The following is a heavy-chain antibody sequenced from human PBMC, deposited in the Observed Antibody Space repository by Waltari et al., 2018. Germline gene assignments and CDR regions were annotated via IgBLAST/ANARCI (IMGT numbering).Heavy chain of an antibody. J-gene: IGHJ4*02. D-gene: IGHD3-9*01. CDR1: GSPFISDG. Sequence: QVQLVESGGGQFQPGGSLRLYAAASGSPFISDGIHWVHPDPGKGLEWVAFIRYDESNKYYADSVKGRFTISRDNSKNTLYLQMNSLRAEDTAVYYCAKDPLRYFDWPNGFDYWGQGTLVTVSS. V-gene: IGHV3-30*02. CDR2: IRYDESNK. CDR3: AKDPLRYFDWPNGFDY.